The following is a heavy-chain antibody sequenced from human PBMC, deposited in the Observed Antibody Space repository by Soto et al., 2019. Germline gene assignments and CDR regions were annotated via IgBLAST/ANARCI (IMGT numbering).Heavy chain of an antibody. CDR1: GYTLTELS. Sequence: ASVKVSCKVSGYTLTELSMHWVRQAPGKGLEWMGGFDPEDGETIYAQKFQGRVTMTEDTSTDTAYMELSSLRSEDTAVYYCATDKLFGESFDYWGQGTLVTVSS. CDR2: FDPEDGET. V-gene: IGHV1-24*01. CDR3: ATDKLFGESFDY. D-gene: IGHD3-10*02. J-gene: IGHJ4*02.